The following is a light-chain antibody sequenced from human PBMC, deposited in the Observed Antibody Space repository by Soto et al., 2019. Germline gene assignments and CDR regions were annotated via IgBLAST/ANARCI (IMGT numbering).Light chain of an antibody. CDR2: AAS. CDR1: QDIDNF. J-gene: IGKJ4*01. V-gene: IGKV1-39*01. CDR3: QQSYSTPLT. Sequence: DIQITQSPSSLSAFVGDRVTITCRASQDIDNFLAWYQQKPGKVPKLLIYAASTLQSGVPSRFSGSGSGTDFTLTISSLQPEDFATYYCQQSYSTPLTFGGGTKVDI.